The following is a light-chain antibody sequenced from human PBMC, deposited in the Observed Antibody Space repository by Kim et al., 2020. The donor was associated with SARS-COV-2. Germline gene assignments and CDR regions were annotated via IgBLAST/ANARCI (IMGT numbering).Light chain of an antibody. CDR3: QQYNNYPWT. J-gene: IGKJ1*01. CDR1: QSISGW. V-gene: IGKV1-5*01. CDR2: DAS. Sequence: DIQMTQSPSTLSASVGDRVTITCRASQSISGWLAWHQQKPGKAPKLMVYDASILASGVPSRFSGSGSGAEFTLTISSLQPDDFATYHCQQYNNYPWTFGLGTKVDIK.